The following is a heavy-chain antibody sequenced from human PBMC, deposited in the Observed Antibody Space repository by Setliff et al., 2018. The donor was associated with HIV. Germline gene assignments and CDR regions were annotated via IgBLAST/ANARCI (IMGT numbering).Heavy chain of an antibody. D-gene: IGHD6-19*01. J-gene: IGHJ4*02. V-gene: IGHV3-21*01. Sequence: NPGGSLRLSCAASGFTFSNYWMHWVRQIPGKGLEWVSGISSSSSTIYYADSLKGRFTISRDNAKNSLYLQMNSLRAEDTAVYYCARAVHSGWYYFDYWGQGTLVTVSS. CDR2: ISSSSSTI. CDR3: ARAVHSGWYYFDY. CDR1: GFTFSNYW.